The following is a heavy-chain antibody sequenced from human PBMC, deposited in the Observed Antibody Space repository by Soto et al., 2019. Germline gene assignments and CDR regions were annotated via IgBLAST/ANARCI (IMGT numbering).Heavy chain of an antibody. D-gene: IGHD3-10*01. Sequence: GGPLRLSCTASGVTFGDYAMSWFRQAPGKGLEWVGFIRSKAYGGTTEYAASVKGRFTISRDDSKSIAYLQMNSLKTEDTAVYYCTRDPGYYYGSGSYSQHWGQGTLVTVSS. CDR3: TRDPGYYYGSGSYSQH. CDR1: GVTFGDYA. J-gene: IGHJ1*01. V-gene: IGHV3-49*03. CDR2: IRSKAYGGTT.